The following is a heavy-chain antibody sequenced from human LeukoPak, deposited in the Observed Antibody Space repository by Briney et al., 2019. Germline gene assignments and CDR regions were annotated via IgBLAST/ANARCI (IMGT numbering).Heavy chain of an antibody. V-gene: IGHV3-23*01. J-gene: IGHJ4*02. CDR2: ISGSGGST. D-gene: IGHD2-2*01. CDR3: AKDRRYCSSTSCPYYFDY. Sequence: GGSLRLSCAASGFTFSSFAMSWVRQAPGKGLEWVSAISGSGGSTYYADSVKGRFTISRDNSKNTLYLQMNSLRAEDTAVYYCAKDRRYCSSTSCPYYFDYWGQGTLVTVSS. CDR1: GFTFSSFA.